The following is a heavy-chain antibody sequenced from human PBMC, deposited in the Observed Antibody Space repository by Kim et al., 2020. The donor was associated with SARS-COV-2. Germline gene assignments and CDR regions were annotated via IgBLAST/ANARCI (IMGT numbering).Heavy chain of an antibody. Sequence: GGSLRLSCAASGFTFSSYGMHWVRQAPGKGLEWVAVISYDGSNKYYADSVKGRFTISRDNSKNTLYLQMNSLRAEDTAVYYCARDPRGAAPFDYWGQGT. CDR1: GFTFSSYG. CDR2: ISYDGSNK. D-gene: IGHD1-26*01. V-gene: IGHV3-33*05. J-gene: IGHJ4*02. CDR3: ARDPRGAAPFDY.